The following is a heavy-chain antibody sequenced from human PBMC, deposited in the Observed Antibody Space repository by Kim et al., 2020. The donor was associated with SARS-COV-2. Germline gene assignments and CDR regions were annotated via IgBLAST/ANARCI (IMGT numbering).Heavy chain of an antibody. Sequence: GGSLRLSCAASGFTFSSYGMHWVRQAPGKGLEWVAVIWYDGSNKYYADSVKGRFTISRDNSKNTLYLQMNSLRAEDTAVYYCARESGQGSSWYYYYYGMDVWGQGTTVTVSS. V-gene: IGHV3-33*01. CDR3: ARESGQGSSWYYYYYGMDV. CDR1: GFTFSSYG. J-gene: IGHJ6*02. CDR2: IWYDGSNK. D-gene: IGHD6-13*01.